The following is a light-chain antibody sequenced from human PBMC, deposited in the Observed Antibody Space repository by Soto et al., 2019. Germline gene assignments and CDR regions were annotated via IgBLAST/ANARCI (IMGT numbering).Light chain of an antibody. CDR1: QSIRRY. CDR3: QRAYSTPPT. V-gene: IGKV1-39*01. Sequence: DIQMTQSPSSLSASVGDRVTITCRASQSIRRYLNWYQQKPGKVPKLLIYAASSLQSGVPSRFGGSRSGTDFTLSIRSLQPEDFATYYCQRAYSTPPTFGQGTKLEIK. J-gene: IGKJ2*01. CDR2: AAS.